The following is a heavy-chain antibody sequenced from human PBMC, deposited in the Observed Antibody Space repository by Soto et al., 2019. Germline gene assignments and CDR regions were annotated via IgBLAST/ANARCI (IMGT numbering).Heavy chain of an antibody. CDR3: ARRDYSGSGSYYGSLDS. D-gene: IGHD3-10*01. Sequence: GGSLRLSCAASGFTFSSYGMYWVRQAPGKGLEWVAVIWYDGSNKFYADSVKGRFTISRDNSKNTLYLQMNSLRVEDTAVYFCARRDYSGSGSYYGSLDSWGQGTQVTVS. CDR1: GFTFSSYG. CDR2: IWYDGSNK. V-gene: IGHV3-33*07. J-gene: IGHJ4*02.